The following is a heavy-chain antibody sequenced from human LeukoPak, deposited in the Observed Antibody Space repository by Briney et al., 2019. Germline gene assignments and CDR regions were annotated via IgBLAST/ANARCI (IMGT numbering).Heavy chain of an antibody. V-gene: IGHV3-21*01. CDR3: ARGTGSSGWPDAFDI. Sequence: GGSLRLSCAASGFTFSSYSMNWVRQAPGKGLEWVSSISSSSSYIYYADSVKGRFTISRDNAKNSLYLQMNSLRAEDTAVYYCARGTGSSGWPDAFDIWGQGTMVTVPS. CDR1: GFTFSSYS. J-gene: IGHJ3*02. CDR2: ISSSSSYI. D-gene: IGHD6-19*01.